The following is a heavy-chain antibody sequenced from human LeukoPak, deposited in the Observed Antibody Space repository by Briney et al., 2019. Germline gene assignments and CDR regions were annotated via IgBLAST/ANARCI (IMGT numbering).Heavy chain of an antibody. CDR3: ARGGTTVNPFDY. Sequence: SETLSLTCTVSGYSIGSISSTYYWGWVRQSPGKGLEWIGSIYHSGGTYYNPSLQSRVTISVDTSKNQFSLKLSSVTAADTAVYYCARGGTTVNPFDYWGQGTLVTVSS. CDR2: IYHSGGT. J-gene: IGHJ4*02. D-gene: IGHD4-17*01. CDR1: GYSIGSISSTYY. V-gene: IGHV4-38-2*02.